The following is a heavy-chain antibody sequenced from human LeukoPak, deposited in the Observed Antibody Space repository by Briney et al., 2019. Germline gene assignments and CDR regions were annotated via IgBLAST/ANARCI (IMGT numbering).Heavy chain of an antibody. CDR2: ISSSSSYI. D-gene: IGHD6-19*01. Sequence: GGSLRLSCAASGVTFSSYSMNWVRQAPGKGLEWVSSISSSSSYIYYADSVKGRFTISRDNAKNSLYLQMNSLRAEDTAVYYCARDREQWLALDYWGQGTLVTVSS. CDR3: ARDREQWLALDY. J-gene: IGHJ4*02. CDR1: GVTFSSYS. V-gene: IGHV3-21*01.